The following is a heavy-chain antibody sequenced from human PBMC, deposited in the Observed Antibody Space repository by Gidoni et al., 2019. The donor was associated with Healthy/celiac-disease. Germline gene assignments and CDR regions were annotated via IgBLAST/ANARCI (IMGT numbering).Heavy chain of an antibody. Sequence: QVQLQESGPGLVKPSETLSLPCTVSGYSISSGYYWGWIRQPPGKGLEWIGSIYHSGSTYYNPSLKSRVTISVDTSKNQFSLKLSSVTAADTAVYYCARARAAAFDIWGQGTMVTVSS. CDR2: IYHSGST. J-gene: IGHJ3*02. CDR1: GYSISSGYY. V-gene: IGHV4-38-2*02. CDR3: ARARAAAFDI.